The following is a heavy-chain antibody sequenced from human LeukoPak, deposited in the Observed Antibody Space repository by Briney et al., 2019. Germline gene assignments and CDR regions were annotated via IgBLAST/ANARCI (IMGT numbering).Heavy chain of an antibody. CDR3: AYDILTGYLGRLDH. J-gene: IGHJ4*02. CDR2: INTGNGNT. V-gene: IGHV1-3*04. D-gene: IGHD3-9*01. Sequence: ASVKVSCKASGYTFTSYTMYWVRQAPGQRLEWMGWINTGNGNTKYSQKFQGRVTITRDTSASTGYMELSSLRSDDTAVYYCAYDILTGYLGRLDHWGQGTLLTVSS. CDR1: GYTFTSYT.